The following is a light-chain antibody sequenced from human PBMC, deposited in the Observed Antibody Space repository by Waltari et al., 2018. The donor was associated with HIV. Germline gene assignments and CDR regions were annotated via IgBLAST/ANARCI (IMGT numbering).Light chain of an antibody. CDR3: QSYDSSLSYYV. CDR2: GNS. J-gene: IGLJ1*01. Sequence: QSVLTQSPSVSGAPGQRVTISCTGSRSNIGAGYDVHWYQQVPGTAPKLLIYGNSNRPSGVPDRFSGSKSGTSASLAITGLQAEDEADYYCQSYDSSLSYYVFGIGTKVNVL. CDR1: RSNIGAGYD. V-gene: IGLV1-40*01.